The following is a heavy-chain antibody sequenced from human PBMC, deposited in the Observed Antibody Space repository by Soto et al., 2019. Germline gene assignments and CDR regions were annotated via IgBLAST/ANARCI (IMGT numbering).Heavy chain of an antibody. Sequence: QVQLVQSGAEVKKPGASVKISCEASGYSFTSQYVHWVRQAPGQGLEWMGIINPNGGSTTYAQKFQGRVPQTRDTPPSTVYMELGSRQSEVTAVYYWGRKRWLRPGGGGTEPLDIWGQGTMVTVAS. CDR2: INPNGGST. V-gene: IGHV1-46*03. J-gene: IGHJ3*02. CDR1: GYSFTSQY. CDR3: GRKRWLRPGGGGTEPLDI. D-gene: IGHD5-12*01.